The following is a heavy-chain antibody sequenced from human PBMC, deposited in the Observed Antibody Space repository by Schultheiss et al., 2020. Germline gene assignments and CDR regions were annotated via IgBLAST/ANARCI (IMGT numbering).Heavy chain of an antibody. CDR1: GGSFSGYY. CDR2: INHSGST. Sequence: SETLSLTCAVYGGSFSGYYWSWIRQPPGKGLEWIGEINHSGSTNYNPSLKSRVTISVDTSKNQFSLKLSSVTAADTAVYYCARVRFLVHWFDPWGQGTLVTVSS. CDR3: ARVRFLVHWFDP. J-gene: IGHJ5*02. V-gene: IGHV4-34*01. D-gene: IGHD4/OR15-4a*01.